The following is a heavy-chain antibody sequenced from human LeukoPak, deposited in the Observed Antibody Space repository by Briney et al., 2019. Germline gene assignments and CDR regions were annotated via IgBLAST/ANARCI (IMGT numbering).Heavy chain of an antibody. V-gene: IGHV4-31*03. CDR3: ARGSPLYDSRGGVDY. CDR2: IYYSGST. J-gene: IGHJ4*02. CDR1: GGSISSGGYY. Sequence: SQTLSLTCTVSGGSISSGGYYWSWIRQHPGKGLEWIGYIYYSGSTYYNPSLKSRVTISVDTSKNQFSLKLSSVPAADTAVYYCARGSPLYDSRGGVDYWGQGTLVTVSS. D-gene: IGHD3-22*01.